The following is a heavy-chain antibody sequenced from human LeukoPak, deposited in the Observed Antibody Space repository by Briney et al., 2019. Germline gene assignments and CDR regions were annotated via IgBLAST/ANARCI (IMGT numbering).Heavy chain of an antibody. D-gene: IGHD3-10*01. J-gene: IGHJ4*02. Sequence: SETLSLTCAVSGGSISSNNWWNWVRQPPGKGLEWIGEIYHSGGTNYNPSLKGRVTISVDKSKNQFSLKVSSVTAADTGVYYCARDLTGLLWSSIWGQGTLVTVSS. CDR1: GGSISSNNW. V-gene: IGHV4-4*02. CDR3: ARDLTGLLWSSI. CDR2: IYHSGGT.